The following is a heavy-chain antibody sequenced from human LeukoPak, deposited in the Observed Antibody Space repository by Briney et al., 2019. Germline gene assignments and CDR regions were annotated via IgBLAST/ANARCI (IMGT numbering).Heavy chain of an antibody. J-gene: IGHJ4*02. V-gene: IGHV3-30*18. CDR2: ISYDGSNK. CDR1: GFTFSSYG. Sequence: GGSLRLSCAASGFTFSSYGMHWVRQAPGKGLEWVAVISYDGSNKYYADSVKGRFTISRDNSKNTLYLQMNSPRAEDTAVYYCAKSGEYSSGWFDYWGQGTLVTVSS. CDR3: AKSGEYSSGWFDY. D-gene: IGHD6-19*01.